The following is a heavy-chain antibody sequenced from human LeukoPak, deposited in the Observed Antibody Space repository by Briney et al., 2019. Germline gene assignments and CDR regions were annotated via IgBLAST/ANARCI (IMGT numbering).Heavy chain of an antibody. D-gene: IGHD2-2*01. V-gene: IGHV4-34*01. CDR2: INHSGST. J-gene: IGHJ3*02. Sequence: SETLPLTCAVYGGSFSGYYWSWIRQPPGKGLEWIGEINHSGSTNYNPSLKSRVTISVDTSKNQFSLKLSSVTAADTAVYYCAVPLGYCSSTSCSLGAFDIWGQGTMVTVSS. CDR1: GGSFSGYY. CDR3: AVPLGYCSSTSCSLGAFDI.